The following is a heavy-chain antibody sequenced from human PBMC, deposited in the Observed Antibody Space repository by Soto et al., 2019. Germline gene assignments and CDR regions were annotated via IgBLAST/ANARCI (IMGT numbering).Heavy chain of an antibody. CDR2: VSGSGGST. CDR1: GFTFSSYA. Sequence: EVQLLESGGGLVQPGGSLRLSCAASGFTFSSYAITWVRQAPGKGLEWVSTVSGSGGSTYYAASVQGRFTISRDKYKTTVYLQMNSLRTEDTAVYYCARGGGYRVNSGSEDLQGWGQGALGTVSA. J-gene: IGHJ1*01. D-gene: IGHD6-25*01. CDR3: ARGGGYRVNSGSEDLQG. V-gene: IGHV3-23*01.